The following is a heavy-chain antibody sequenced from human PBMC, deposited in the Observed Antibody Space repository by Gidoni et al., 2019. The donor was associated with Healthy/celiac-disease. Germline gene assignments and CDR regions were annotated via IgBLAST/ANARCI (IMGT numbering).Heavy chain of an antibody. J-gene: IGHJ6*03. Sequence: QVQLQQWGAGLLKPSATLSLTCAVYGGSFSGYYWSWIRQPPGKGLEWIGEINHSGSTNYNPSLKSRVTISVDTSKNQFSLKLSSVTAADTAVYYCARGFSPRGVTTYYYYYYMDVWGKGTTVTVSS. D-gene: IGHD4-4*01. CDR3: ARGFSPRGVTTYYYYYYMDV. CDR2: INHSGST. CDR1: GGSFSGYY. V-gene: IGHV4-34*01.